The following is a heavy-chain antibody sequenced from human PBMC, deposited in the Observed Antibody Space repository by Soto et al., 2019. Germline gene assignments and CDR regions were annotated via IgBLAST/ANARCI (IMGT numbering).Heavy chain of an antibody. CDR1: GFTLSRYA. V-gene: IGHV3-23*01. CDR2: ISGSGGST. Sequence: GGALRLSCAASGFTLSRYAKRWVRQAPGKGLEWVSAISGSGGSTYYADSGKGRFTISRDNSKTTLYLQMNSLRAEDTAVYYCAKGILCSGGSCYYDYFDFWGQGTLVTVS. J-gene: IGHJ4*02. CDR3: AKGILCSGGSCYYDYFDF. D-gene: IGHD2-15*01.